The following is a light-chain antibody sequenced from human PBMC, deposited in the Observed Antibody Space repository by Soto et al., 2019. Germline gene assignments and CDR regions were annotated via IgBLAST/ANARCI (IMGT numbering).Light chain of an antibody. Sequence: EIVLTQSPGTLSLSPGERATLSCRASQSVSSSYLAWYQQKPGQAPRLLIYGASSRATGIPDRFNGSGSGTEFTLTISSLQSEDFAVYYCQQYNNWWTFGQGTKVDIK. CDR2: GAS. CDR1: QSVSSSY. V-gene: IGKV3-20*01. J-gene: IGKJ1*01. CDR3: QQYNNWWT.